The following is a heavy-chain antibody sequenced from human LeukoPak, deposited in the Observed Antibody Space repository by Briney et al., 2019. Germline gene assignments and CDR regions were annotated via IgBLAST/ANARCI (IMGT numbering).Heavy chain of an antibody. Sequence: GGSLRLSCAASGFTFSSYAMTWVRQAPGKGLEWVAHIKNDGSEKYYVDSVKGRFTISRDNAKNSLYLQMNGLRVEDTAVYYCARDPASAVPIDYLGQGTLVTVSS. CDR2: IKNDGSEK. CDR1: GFTFSSYA. CDR3: ARDPASAVPIDY. D-gene: IGHD2-2*01. V-gene: IGHV3-7*01. J-gene: IGHJ4*02.